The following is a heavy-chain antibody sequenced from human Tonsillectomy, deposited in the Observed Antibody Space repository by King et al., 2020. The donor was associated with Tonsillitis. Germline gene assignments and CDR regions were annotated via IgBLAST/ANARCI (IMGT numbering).Heavy chain of an antibody. CDR3: AKESWYY. Sequence: VQLVESGGGVVQPGRSLRLSCAASGFTFSSYGMHWVRQAPGKGLEWVAVISYDGSNKYYADSVKGRFTISRDNSKNTLYLQMNSLRAEDTAVYYCAKESWYYWGQGTLVTVSS. D-gene: IGHD2-15*01. CDR1: GFTFSSYG. J-gene: IGHJ4*02. V-gene: IGHV3-30*18. CDR2: ISYDGSNK.